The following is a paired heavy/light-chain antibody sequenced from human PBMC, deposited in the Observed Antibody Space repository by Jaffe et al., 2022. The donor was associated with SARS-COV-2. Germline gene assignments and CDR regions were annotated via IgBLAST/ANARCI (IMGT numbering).Heavy chain of an antibody. CDR2: IYYSGST. J-gene: IGHJ4*02. Sequence: QVQLQESGPGLVKPSQTLSLTCTVSGGSISSGDYYWSWIRQPPGKGLEWIGYIYYSGSTYYNPSLKSRVTISVDTSKNQFSLKLSSVTAADTAVYYCARGGGGLWVAHFDYWGQGTLVTVSS. CDR3: ARGGGGLWVAHFDY. CDR1: GGSISSGDYY. D-gene: IGHD3-10*01. V-gene: IGHV4-30-4*01.
Light chain of an antibody. CDR1: SSDVGGYNY. J-gene: IGLJ2*01. CDR2: EVS. Sequence: QSALTQPASVSGSPGQSITISCTGTSSDVGGYNYVSWYQQHPGKAPKLMIYEVSNRPSGVSNRFSGSKSGNTASLTISGLQAEDEADYYCSSYTSSSPVFGGGTKLTVL. CDR3: SSYTSSSPV. V-gene: IGLV2-14*01.